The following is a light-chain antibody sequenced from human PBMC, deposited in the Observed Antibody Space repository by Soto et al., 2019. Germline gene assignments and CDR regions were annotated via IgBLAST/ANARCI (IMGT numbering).Light chain of an antibody. CDR2: GAS. CDR1: QSVGST. CDR3: QQYNNWPLT. J-gene: IGKJ4*01. V-gene: IGKV3-15*01. Sequence: ETVMTQSPATLSVSPGERATLSCRASQSVGSTLAWYQQKPGQAPRLLIYGASTRATGIPARFSGSGSGTEFTLTISSLQSEDFAVYYSQQYNNWPLTFGGGTKVEIK.